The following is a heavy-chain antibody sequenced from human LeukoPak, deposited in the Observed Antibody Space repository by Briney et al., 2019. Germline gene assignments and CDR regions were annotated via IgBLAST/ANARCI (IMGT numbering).Heavy chain of an antibody. V-gene: IGHV3-23*01. D-gene: IGHD6-19*01. J-gene: IGHJ4*02. Sequence: GGSLRLSCAASGITFSNYALSWVRQAPGKGLEWVSVISSSTSSTYYVDSVKGRFTISRDNSQNTLYLQMNSLTAEDTAVYYCATARWDSSGWNNVNWGQGTLVTVSS. CDR1: GITFSNYA. CDR2: ISSSTSST. CDR3: ATARWDSSGWNNVN.